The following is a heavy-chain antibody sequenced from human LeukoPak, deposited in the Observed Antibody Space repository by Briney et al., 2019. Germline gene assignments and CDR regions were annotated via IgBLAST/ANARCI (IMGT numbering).Heavy chain of an antibody. CDR1: GYTFTSYA. V-gene: IGHV7-4-1*02. CDR2: INTYTGNP. J-gene: IGHJ4*02. CDR3: ARAGGREDVVTHYFDY. D-gene: IGHD3-16*01. Sequence: ASVKVSCKASGYTFTSYAVNWVRQAPGQGLEWMGWINTYTGNPTYALGFTGRFVFSFDTSVSTAYLQISRLQAEDTAVYYCARAGGREDVVTHYFDYWGQGTLVTVSS.